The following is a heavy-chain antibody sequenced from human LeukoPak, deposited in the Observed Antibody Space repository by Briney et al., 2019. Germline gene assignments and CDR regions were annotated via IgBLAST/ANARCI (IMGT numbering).Heavy chain of an antibody. D-gene: IGHD3-10*01. Sequence: ASVKVSCKASRYTFSGYYMHWVRQAPGQGLEWMGWINPNSGDTHYAPNFQGRVTMTRDTSISPFYMELTRLSSEDTAVSYCASMGEHYYDSGNLWPAWFDLWGQGTLVTVS. CDR3: ASMGEHYYDSGNLWPAWFDL. J-gene: IGHJ5*02. CDR2: INPNSGDT. CDR1: RYTFSGYY. V-gene: IGHV1-2*02.